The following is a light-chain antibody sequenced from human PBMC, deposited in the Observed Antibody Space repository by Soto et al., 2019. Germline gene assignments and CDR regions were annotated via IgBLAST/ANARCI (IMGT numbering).Light chain of an antibody. CDR1: QPVSSNF. CDR2: GVS. J-gene: IGKJ1*01. CDR3: HQYGTSPQT. Sequence: ELVLTQSPGTLSLSPGESAALSCRASQPVSSNFLAWYQQKPGQAPRLLIYGVSSRASGIPDRFFGSGSGTDFTLTINRLEPEDFAVYYCHQYGTSPQTFGQGTKVDIK. V-gene: IGKV3-20*01.